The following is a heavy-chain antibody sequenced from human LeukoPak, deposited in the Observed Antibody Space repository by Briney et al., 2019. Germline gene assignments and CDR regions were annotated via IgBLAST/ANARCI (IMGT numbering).Heavy chain of an antibody. V-gene: IGHV4-34*01. D-gene: IGHD2-2*01. Sequence: SETLSLTCAVYGGSFSGYYWSWIRQPPGKGLEWIGEINHSGSTNYNPSLKSRVTISVDTSKNQFSLKLSSVTAADTAVYCCARGLPRGSTRIPGYWGQGTLVTVSS. CDR1: GGSFSGYY. CDR3: ARGLPRGSTRIPGY. J-gene: IGHJ4*02. CDR2: INHSGST.